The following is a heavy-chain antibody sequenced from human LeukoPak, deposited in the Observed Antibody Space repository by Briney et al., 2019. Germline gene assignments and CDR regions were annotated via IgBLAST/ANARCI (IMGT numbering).Heavy chain of an antibody. Sequence: GGSLRLSCAASGFIFSTYWMHWVRQAPGKGLVWVSRINTDGSTTNYADSVKGRFTISRDNAKNTLYLQMNGLRVEDTAVYYCARGYCSSPGCPAGWFAPWGQETLISVS. CDR1: GFIFSTYW. D-gene: IGHD2-2*01. V-gene: IGHV3-74*01. J-gene: IGHJ5*02. CDR2: INTDGSTT. CDR3: ARGYCSSPGCPAGWFAP.